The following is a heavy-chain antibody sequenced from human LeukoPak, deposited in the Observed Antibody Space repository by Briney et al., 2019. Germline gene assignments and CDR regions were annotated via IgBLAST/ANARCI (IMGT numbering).Heavy chain of an antibody. V-gene: IGHV1-69*13. D-gene: IGHD5-12*01. Sequence: SVKVSCKASGGTFSSYAISWVRQAPGQGLEWMGGIIPIFGTANYAQKFQGRVTITADESTSTAYMELSSLRSEDTAVYYCARDRIIMAKSYYYYYYMDVWGKGTTVAVSS. CDR3: ARDRIIMAKSYYYYYYMDV. J-gene: IGHJ6*03. CDR1: GGTFSSYA. CDR2: IIPIFGTA.